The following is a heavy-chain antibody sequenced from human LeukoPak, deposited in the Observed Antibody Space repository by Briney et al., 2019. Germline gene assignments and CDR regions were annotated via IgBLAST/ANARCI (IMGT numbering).Heavy chain of an antibody. V-gene: IGHV3-23*01. CDR1: GFTFNSYA. CDR2: ISGSGDRT. CDR3: AKDRIGGVAVAGKGRWFDP. Sequence: GGSLRLSCAASGFTFNSYAMSWVRQAPGKGLEWVSTISGSGDRTSYADSVKGRFTISRDNSKNTLFLQMNSLRAEDTAVYYCAKDRIGGVAVAGKGRWFDPWGQGTLVTVSS. J-gene: IGHJ5*02. D-gene: IGHD6-19*01.